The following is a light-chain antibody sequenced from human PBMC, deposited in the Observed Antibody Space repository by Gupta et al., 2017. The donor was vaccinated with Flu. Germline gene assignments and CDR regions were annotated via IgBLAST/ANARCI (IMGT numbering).Light chain of an antibody. V-gene: IGKV1-39*01. J-gene: IGKJ2*01. Sequence: DIKMTQSPSSLSASVGDRVTITCRASQSISSYLNWYQQKPGKAPKLLIYAASSLQSGVPSRVSGSGSGTDFTLTISSMQPEDFATYYCQQRDSTPRTFGQWTKLDIK. CDR3: QQRDSTPRT. CDR2: AAS. CDR1: QSISSY.